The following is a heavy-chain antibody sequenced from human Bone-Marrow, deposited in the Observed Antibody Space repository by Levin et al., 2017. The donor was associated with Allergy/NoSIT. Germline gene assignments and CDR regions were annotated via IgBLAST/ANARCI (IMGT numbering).Heavy chain of an antibody. Sequence: GGSLRLSCAASGFTFNTFGMHWVRQAPGRGLEWVATIWYDGTKQYYADSVKGRFTIYRDNSQNTLYLQMNSLRAEDTAFYFCARDKYGDQILDAFESWGQGTLVTVSA. CDR1: GFTFNTFG. CDR2: IWYDGTKQ. CDR3: ARDKYGDQILDAFES. V-gene: IGHV3-33*01. D-gene: IGHD4-17*01. J-gene: IGHJ3*02.